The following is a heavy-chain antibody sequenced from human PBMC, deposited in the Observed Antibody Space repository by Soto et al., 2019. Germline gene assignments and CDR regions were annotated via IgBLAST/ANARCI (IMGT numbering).Heavy chain of an antibody. CDR3: ARRRGSNVWFDL. CDR1: GYTFINYD. CDR2: MNPDSGNT. V-gene: IGHV1-8*01. J-gene: IGHJ5*02. Sequence: SSVKVSCKASGYTFINYDINWVRQAPGQGLEWVGWMNPDSGNTGYAQNFQGRVTMTGNTSISSVYMELSSLTSEDTAVYYCARRRGSNVWFDLWGHGALVTGSS. D-gene: IGHD2-8*01.